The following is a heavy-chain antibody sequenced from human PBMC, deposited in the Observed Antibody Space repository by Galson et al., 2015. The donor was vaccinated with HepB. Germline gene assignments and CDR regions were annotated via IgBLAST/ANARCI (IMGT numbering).Heavy chain of an antibody. V-gene: IGHV3-9*01. CDR1: GFTFDDYA. CDR3: AKDIGEV. CDR2: ISWNSGSI. J-gene: IGHJ6*04. Sequence: SLRLSCAASGFTFDDYAMHWVRQAPGKGLEWVSGISWNSGSIGYADSVKGRFTISRDNAKNSLYLQMNSLRAEDTALYYCAKDIGEVWGKGTTVTVSS.